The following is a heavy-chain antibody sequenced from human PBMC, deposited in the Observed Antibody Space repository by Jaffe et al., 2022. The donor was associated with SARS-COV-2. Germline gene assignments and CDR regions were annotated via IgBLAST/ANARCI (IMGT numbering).Heavy chain of an antibody. CDR3: ARDRTPGGFDF. CDR1: GYTFTEYY. D-gene: IGHD2-15*01. CDR2: INPNNGGT. V-gene: IGHV1-2*02. Sequence: QVQLVQSGAEVKKPGASVKISCKASGYTFTEYYFHWVRQAPGQGLEWMGWINPNNGGTNYAQKFQGRVTMTRDTSTSTAYMELSRLRSDDTAVYYCARDRTPGGFDFWGQGTMVTVSS. J-gene: IGHJ3*01.